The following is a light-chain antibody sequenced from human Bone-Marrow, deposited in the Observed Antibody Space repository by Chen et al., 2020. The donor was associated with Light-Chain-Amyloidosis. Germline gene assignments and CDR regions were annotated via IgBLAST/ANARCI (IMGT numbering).Light chain of an antibody. CDR2: EVT. CDR3: SSYTFTNTLV. J-gene: IGLJ1*01. Sequence: QSALTQPASVSGSPGQSLTISCTGTSSDVGGDNHVSWYQQHPDKAPKLMIYEVTNRPSWVPDRVSGSKSDNTASLTISGLQTEDEADYFCSSYTFTNTLVFGSGTRVTVL. CDR1: SSDVGGDNH. V-gene: IGLV2-14*01.